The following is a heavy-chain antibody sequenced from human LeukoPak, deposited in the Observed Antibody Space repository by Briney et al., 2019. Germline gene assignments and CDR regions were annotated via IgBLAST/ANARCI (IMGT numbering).Heavy chain of an antibody. D-gene: IGHD6-13*01. V-gene: IGHV1-69*05. CDR1: GGTFSSCA. Sequence: SVKVSCKASGGTFSSCAISWVRQAPGQGLEWMGRIIPIFGTANYAQKFQGRVTITTDESTSTAYMELSSLRSEDTAVYYCARDHIAAAGTITPCFDYWGQGTLVTVSS. J-gene: IGHJ4*02. CDR2: IIPIFGTA. CDR3: ARDHIAAAGTITPCFDY.